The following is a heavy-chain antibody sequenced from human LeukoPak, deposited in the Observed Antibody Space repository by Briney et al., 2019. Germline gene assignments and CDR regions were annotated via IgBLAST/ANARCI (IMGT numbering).Heavy chain of an antibody. D-gene: IGHD2/OR15-2a*01. V-gene: IGHV3-66*01. CDR2: IYSGGST. CDR3: ARDRSLWGFDY. Sequence: GGSLRLSCAASGFTVSSNYMSWVRQAPGKGLEWVSVIYSGGSTYYADSVKGRFTISRDNSKNTLYLQMNSLRAEDTAVYYCARDRSLWGFDYWGQGTLVTVSS. CDR1: GFTVSSNY. J-gene: IGHJ4*02.